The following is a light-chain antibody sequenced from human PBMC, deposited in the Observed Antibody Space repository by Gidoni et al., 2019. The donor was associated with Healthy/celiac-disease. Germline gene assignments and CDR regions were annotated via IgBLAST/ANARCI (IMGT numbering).Light chain of an antibody. V-gene: IGKV3-11*01. CDR2: DAA. Sequence: GPPSLSAGVGATLTCRGQQSLGSYLSLYQQQPSQAHGLLILDAADTTSDTAARLSGSGAGTDFTLTISSRGPEDFAVDYYQQRRNGPPGLTFGRGTKVEIK. CDR3: QQRRNGPPGLT. J-gene: IGKJ4*01. CDR1: QSLGSY.